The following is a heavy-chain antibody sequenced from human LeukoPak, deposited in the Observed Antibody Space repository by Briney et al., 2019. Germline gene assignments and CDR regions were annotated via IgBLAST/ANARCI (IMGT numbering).Heavy chain of an antibody. J-gene: IGHJ6*02. D-gene: IGHD6-13*01. CDR1: GFTFSSYG. CDR2: ISYDGSNK. Sequence: GRSLKLSCAASGFTFSSYGMHWVRQAPGKGLEWVAVISYDGSNKYYADSVKGRFTISRDNSKNTLYLQMNSLRAEDTAVYYCARVGSSWYPPDYYGMDVWGQGTTVTVSS. V-gene: IGHV3-30*03. CDR3: ARVGSSWYPPDYYGMDV.